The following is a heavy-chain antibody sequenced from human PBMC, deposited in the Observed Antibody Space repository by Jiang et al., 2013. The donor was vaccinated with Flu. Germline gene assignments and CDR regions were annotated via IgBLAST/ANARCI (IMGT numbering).Heavy chain of an antibody. CDR2: INAGNGNT. CDR3: ARAPGLYSSGWYHGVQNSYGMDV. Sequence: GAEVKKPGASVKVSCKASGYTFTSYAMHWVRQAPGQRLEWMGWINAGNGNTKYSQKFQGRVTITRDTSASTAYMELSSLRSEDTAVYYCARAPGLYSSGWYHGVQNSYGMDVWGKGTTVTVSS. V-gene: IGHV1-3*01. D-gene: IGHD6-19*01. J-gene: IGHJ6*04. CDR1: GYTFTSYA.